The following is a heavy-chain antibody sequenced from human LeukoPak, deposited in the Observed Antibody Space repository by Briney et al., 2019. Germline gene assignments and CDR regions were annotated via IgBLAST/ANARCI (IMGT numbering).Heavy chain of an antibody. D-gene: IGHD4-17*01. CDR1: VFSLSTSGVG. V-gene: IGHV2-5*02. Sequence: SGPTLVKPTQTLTLTCTFSVFSLSTSGVGVGWIRQPPGKALEWLALIYWDDDKRYSPSLKSRLTITKDTSKNQVVLTMTNMDSVDTATYYCAHFLTTVTYFDYWGQRTLVTVSS. CDR3: AHFLTTVTYFDY. CDR2: IYWDDDK. J-gene: IGHJ4*02.